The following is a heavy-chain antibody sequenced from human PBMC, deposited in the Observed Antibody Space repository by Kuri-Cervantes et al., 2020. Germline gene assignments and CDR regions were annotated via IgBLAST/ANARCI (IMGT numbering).Heavy chain of an antibody. J-gene: IGHJ4*02. D-gene: IGHD3-22*01. V-gene: IGHV3-30-3*01. Sequence: LTCAASGFTFSSYAMHWVRQAPGKGLEWVAVISYDGSNKYYADSVKGRFTISRDNSKNTLYLQMNSLRAEDTAVYYCARDSGYDSRGAFDYWGQGTLVTVSS. CDR3: ARDSGYDSRGAFDY. CDR2: ISYDGSNK. CDR1: GFTFSSYA.